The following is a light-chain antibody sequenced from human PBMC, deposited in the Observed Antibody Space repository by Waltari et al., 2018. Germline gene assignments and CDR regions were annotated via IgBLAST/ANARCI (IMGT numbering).Light chain of an antibody. CDR1: SDINVGDFN. CDR2: YNSDSEK. V-gene: IGLV5-37*01. Sequence: QPVLTRPPSSSASPGESARLTCTLPSDINVGDFNIYWYQQKPGSPPRFLLYYNSDSEKAQGSGVPSRFSGSKDASANAGILVISGLQSEDEADYYCMFWPSNVWVFGGGTKLTVL. J-gene: IGLJ3*02. CDR3: MFWPSNVWV.